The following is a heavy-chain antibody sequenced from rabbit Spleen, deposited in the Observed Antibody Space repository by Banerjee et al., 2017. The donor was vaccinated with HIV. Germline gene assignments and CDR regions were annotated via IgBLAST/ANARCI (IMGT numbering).Heavy chain of an antibody. D-gene: IGHD3-1*01. CDR2: IYGGSGST. CDR3: ARDLASVVGWNFNL. J-gene: IGHJ4*01. CDR1: GFSFSSSYY. Sequence: QSLEESGGDLVKPGASLTLTCTASGFSFSSSYYMCWVRQAPGKGLEWIGCIYGGSGSTDYASWAKGRFTISKTSSTTVTLQMTGLTAADTATYFCARDLASVVGWNFNLWGQGTLVTVS. V-gene: IGHV1S40*01.